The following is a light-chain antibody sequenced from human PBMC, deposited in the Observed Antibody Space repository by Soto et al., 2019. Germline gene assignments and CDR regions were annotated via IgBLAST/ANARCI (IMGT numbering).Light chain of an antibody. J-gene: IGKJ3*01. CDR3: QKFGDCPLT. Sequence: EIVLMQSPDTLSLSPGERATLSCRASESISSHYIAWYQQKPGQAPRLLIFGASTRATGIPDRFSGSWSGTDFTLTISRLEPEDFAVYYCQKFGDCPLTFGPGTKVDIK. V-gene: IGKV3-20*01. CDR1: ESISSHY. CDR2: GAS.